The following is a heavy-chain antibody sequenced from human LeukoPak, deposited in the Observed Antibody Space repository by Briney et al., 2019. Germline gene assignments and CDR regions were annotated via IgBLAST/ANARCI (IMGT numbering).Heavy chain of an antibody. Sequence: GGSLRLSCVASGFTFSDHSMMWVRQAPGKGLGWVALISYDGSNKYYADSVKGRFTISRDCSKNTLYLQMNSLRAEDTAVYYCARDPGSSWYGNWFDPWGQGTLVTVSS. CDR1: GFTFSDHS. CDR3: ARDPGSSWYGNWFDP. V-gene: IGHV3-30*03. J-gene: IGHJ5*02. D-gene: IGHD6-13*01. CDR2: ISYDGSNK.